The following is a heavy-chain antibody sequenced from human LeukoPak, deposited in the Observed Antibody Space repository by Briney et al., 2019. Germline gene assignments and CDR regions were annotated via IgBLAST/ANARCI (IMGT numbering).Heavy chain of an antibody. J-gene: IGHJ6*03. CDR1: GGSISSYY. V-gene: IGHV4-4*07. CDR3: ARCGVVPAAMWYCYMDV. Sequence: PSETLSLTCTVSGGSISSYYWSWIRQPAGKGLEWIGRIYTSGSTNYNPSLKSRVTVSVDTSKNQFSLKLSSVTAADTAVYYCARCGVVPAAMWYCYMDVWGKGTTVTVSS. CDR2: IYTSGST. D-gene: IGHD2-2*01.